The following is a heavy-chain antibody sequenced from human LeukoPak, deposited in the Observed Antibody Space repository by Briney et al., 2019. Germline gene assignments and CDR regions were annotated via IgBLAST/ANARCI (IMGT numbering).Heavy chain of an antibody. CDR3: ARGGVDSSY. Sequence: GGALRLSCAASGFTFSSYSMNGVRQAPAKGLEGVSYISSSSGTIYYAHSVKGRFTISRDNAKNSLYLQMNSLRAEDTAVYYCARGGVDSSYWGQGTLVTVS. CDR2: ISSSSGTI. J-gene: IGHJ4*02. D-gene: IGHD3-16*01. V-gene: IGHV3-48*01. CDR1: GFTFSSYS.